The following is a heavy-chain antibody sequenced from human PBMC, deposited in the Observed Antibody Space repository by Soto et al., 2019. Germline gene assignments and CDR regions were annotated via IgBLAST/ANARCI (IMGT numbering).Heavy chain of an antibody. CDR3: ASWDYCDHRYFDY. J-gene: IGHJ4*02. Sequence: QVQLVQSGAEVKKPGSSVKVSCKASGGTFSSYTISWVRQAPGQGLEWMGRIIPILGIAKYAQKFPGRVTXTXDXXTSTAYLELRSLRSHDTAVYYCASWDYCDHRYFDYWGQGTLVTVSS. D-gene: IGHD4-17*01. V-gene: IGHV1-69*02. CDR1: GGTFSSYT. CDR2: IIPILGIA.